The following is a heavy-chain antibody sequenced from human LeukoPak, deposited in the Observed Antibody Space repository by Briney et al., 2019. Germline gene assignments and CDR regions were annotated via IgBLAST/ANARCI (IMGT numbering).Heavy chain of an antibody. V-gene: IGHV3-23*01. D-gene: IGHD3-10*01. Sequence: GGSLRLSCAASGFTSSIYGMSWVRQAPGKGLEWVSSITNGGDNTYYADFVQGRFTIYRDNSKNSLHLQMSSLRAEDTAIYFCAKRDTRGLYYFDYWGQGTLVTVSS. CDR2: ITNGGDNT. CDR3: AKRDTRGLYYFDY. CDR1: GFTSSIYG. J-gene: IGHJ4*02.